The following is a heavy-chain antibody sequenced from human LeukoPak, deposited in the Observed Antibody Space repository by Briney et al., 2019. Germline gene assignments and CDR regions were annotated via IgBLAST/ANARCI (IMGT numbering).Heavy chain of an antibody. D-gene: IGHD6-19*01. CDR3: ARGQPSIAVAGTRDY. CDR1: GYTFTSYD. CDR2: MNPNSGNT. Sequence: ASVKVSCKASGYTFTSYDINWVRQATGQGLEWTGWMNPNSGNTGYAQKFQGRVTMTRNTSISTAYMELSSLRSEDTAVYYCARGQPSIAVAGTRDYWGQGTLVTVSS. J-gene: IGHJ4*02. V-gene: IGHV1-8*01.